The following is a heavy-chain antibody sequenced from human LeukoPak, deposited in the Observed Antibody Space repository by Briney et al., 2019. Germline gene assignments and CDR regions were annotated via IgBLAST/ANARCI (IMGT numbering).Heavy chain of an antibody. Sequence: ASVKVSCKASGYTFTSYDINWVRQATGQGLEWMGWMNPNSGNTGYAQKFQGRVTMTTDTSTSTAYMELRSLRSDDTAVYYCARRVTLELGDYWGQGTLVTVSS. D-gene: IGHD7-27*01. CDR3: ARRVTLELGDY. CDR1: GYTFTSYD. CDR2: MNPNSGNT. V-gene: IGHV1-8*02. J-gene: IGHJ4*02.